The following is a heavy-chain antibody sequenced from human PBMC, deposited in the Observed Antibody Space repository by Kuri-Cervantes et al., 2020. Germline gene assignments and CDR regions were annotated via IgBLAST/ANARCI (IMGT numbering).Heavy chain of an antibody. Sequence: GEFLKFSCAASEFTFSCDLLHWVREAPGKGLVWGSRNDSDGSSTSYADSVKGRFTISRDNAKNTLYLQMNSLSAEDTAVYYCARDPKAPPNYGDYINDNWYFDLWGRGTLVTVSS. CDR1: EFTFSCDL. J-gene: IGHJ2*01. CDR2: NDSDGSST. V-gene: IGHV3-74*01. CDR3: ARDPKAPPNYGDYINDNWYFDL. D-gene: IGHD4-17*01.